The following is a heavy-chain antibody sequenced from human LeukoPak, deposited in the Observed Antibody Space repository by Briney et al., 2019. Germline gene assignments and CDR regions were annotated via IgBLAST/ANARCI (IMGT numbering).Heavy chain of an antibody. D-gene: IGHD6-19*01. V-gene: IGHV3-23*01. CDR2: ISGSGGST. J-gene: IGHJ4*02. Sequence: GGSLRLSCAAAGFTVGNNYMAWVRQVPGKGLEWVSAISGSGGSTYYADSVKGRFSISRDNSKNTPYLQMNSLRAEDTAVYYCAKDYSSGGYWGQGTLVTVSS. CDR3: AKDYSSGGY. CDR1: GFTVGNNY.